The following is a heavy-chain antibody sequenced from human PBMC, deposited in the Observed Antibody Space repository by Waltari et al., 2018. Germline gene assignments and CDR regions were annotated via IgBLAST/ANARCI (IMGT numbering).Heavy chain of an antibody. CDR2: VDRAAGET. Sequence: QVQLVQSGAEVKKPGASVKVSCKVSGYTLTELSMHWVRHAPGKGLERMGGVDRAAGETMYAQKFQCRVTMAEDTSTYTAYLELSSLRSEDTAVYYCATGLPAFDIWGQGTMVTVSS. CDR1: GYTLTELS. J-gene: IGHJ3*02. V-gene: IGHV1-24*01. CDR3: ATGLPAFDI.